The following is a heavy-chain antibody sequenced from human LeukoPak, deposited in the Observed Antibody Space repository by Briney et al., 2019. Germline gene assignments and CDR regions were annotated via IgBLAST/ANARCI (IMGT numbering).Heavy chain of an antibody. J-gene: IGHJ4*02. Sequence: PGGSLRLSCAASGFTFSSYGMHWVRQAPGKGLEWVAVISYDGSNKYYADSVKGRFTISRDNAKNTLYLQMTSLRVEDTAIYYCVRDGDVYNFDHWGQGTLVTVSS. CDR2: ISYDGSNK. D-gene: IGHD5-24*01. CDR1: GFTFSSYG. V-gene: IGHV3-30*03. CDR3: VRDGDVYNFDH.